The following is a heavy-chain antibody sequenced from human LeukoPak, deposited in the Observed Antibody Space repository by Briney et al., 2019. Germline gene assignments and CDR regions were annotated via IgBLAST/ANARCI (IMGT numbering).Heavy chain of an antibody. J-gene: IGHJ4*02. D-gene: IGHD6-13*01. CDR3: AKDSSNWSFDY. V-gene: IGHV3-30*02. CDR2: IRYDGSNK. CDR1: GFTFSSYG. Sequence: GGSLRLSCAASGFTFSSYGMHWVRQAPGKGLEWVAFIRYDGSNKYYADSVKGRFTISRDNSKNTLYLQMHSLRPEDTAVYYCAKDSSNWSFDYWGQGTLVTVSS.